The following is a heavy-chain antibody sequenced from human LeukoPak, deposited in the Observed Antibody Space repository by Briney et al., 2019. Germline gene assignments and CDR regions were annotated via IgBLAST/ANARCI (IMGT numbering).Heavy chain of an antibody. D-gene: IGHD6-13*01. CDR1: GFTFSVHY. V-gene: IGHV3-11*01. CDR3: ARDRHGYFDY. CDR2: ISHNGDTK. Sequence: PGGSLRLSCAASGFTFSVHYMIWLRQAPGKGLESISYISHNGDTKYYADSVKGRLSISRDNAKSSLYLEMNSLRVEDTAVYYCARDRHGYFDYWGQGTLVTVSS. J-gene: IGHJ4*02.